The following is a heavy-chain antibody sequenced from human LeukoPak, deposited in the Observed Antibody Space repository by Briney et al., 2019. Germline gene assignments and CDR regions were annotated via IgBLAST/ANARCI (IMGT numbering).Heavy chain of an antibody. Sequence: GGSLRLSCAASGFTFSSYDMHWVRQATGKGLEWVSAIGTAGDTYYPGSVKGRFTISRENAKNSLYLQMNSLRAGDTAVYYCARAGYYDSSLDYWGQGTVVTVSS. CDR1: GFTFSSYD. D-gene: IGHD3-22*01. J-gene: IGHJ4*02. CDR2: IGTAGDT. CDR3: ARAGYYDSSLDY. V-gene: IGHV3-13*01.